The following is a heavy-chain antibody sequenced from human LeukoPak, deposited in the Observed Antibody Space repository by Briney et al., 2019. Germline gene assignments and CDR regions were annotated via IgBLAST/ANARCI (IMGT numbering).Heavy chain of an antibody. D-gene: IGHD6-19*01. CDR1: GFTFSSYA. CDR3: VKRTVAGQFDY. CDR2: IDGSGANT. J-gene: IGHJ4*02. V-gene: IGHV3-23*01. Sequence: PGGSLRLSCAAFGFTFSSYAMSWVRQAPGKGLDWVSAIDGSGANTFYADSVKGRFTISRDNSKNTPYLQMYSLRAEDTALYFCVKRTVAGQFDYWGQGTLVTVSS.